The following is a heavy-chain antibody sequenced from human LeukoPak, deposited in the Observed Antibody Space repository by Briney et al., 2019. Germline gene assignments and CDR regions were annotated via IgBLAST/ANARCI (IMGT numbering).Heavy chain of an antibody. CDR2: IYTSGST. V-gene: IGHV4-61*02. Sequence: SQTLSLTCTVSGASISSHIYYWSWIRQPAGKGLEWIGRIYTSGSTNYNPSLKSRVTMSLDTSKNQFSLNLSSVTAADTAVYYCAGEFAYWGQGTLVIVPS. J-gene: IGHJ4*02. CDR3: AGEFAY. CDR1: GASISSHIYY.